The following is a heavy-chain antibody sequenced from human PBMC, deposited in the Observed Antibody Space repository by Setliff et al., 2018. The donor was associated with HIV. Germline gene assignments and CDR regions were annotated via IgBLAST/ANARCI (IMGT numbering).Heavy chain of an antibody. Sequence: ASVKVSCKPSGYTFTAYGLSWVRQAPGQGLEWMGWISTYNGNANYAQKCQGRVTMTTDKSTSTAYMELRSLRPDDTAVYYCARVQYSYDSGGYYFGTDAFDIWGQGTVVTVSS. J-gene: IGHJ3*02. CDR2: ISTYNGNA. CDR1: GYTFTAYG. V-gene: IGHV1-18*01. D-gene: IGHD3-22*01. CDR3: ARVQYSYDSGGYYFGTDAFDI.